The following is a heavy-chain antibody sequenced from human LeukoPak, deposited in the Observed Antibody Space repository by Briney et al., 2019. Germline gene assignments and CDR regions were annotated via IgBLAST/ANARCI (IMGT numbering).Heavy chain of an antibody. Sequence: GESLKISCKGSGYSFTSYWLSWGRQMPGNGLEWVGRIDPSDSYTNYCPSFQGHVTISADKSISTAYLQWSSLKASDTAMYYCARHGMSPDGELDYWGQGTLVTVSS. V-gene: IGHV5-10-1*01. J-gene: IGHJ4*02. CDR1: GYSFTSYW. CDR3: ARHGMSPDGELDY. D-gene: IGHD4-17*01. CDR2: IDPSDSYT.